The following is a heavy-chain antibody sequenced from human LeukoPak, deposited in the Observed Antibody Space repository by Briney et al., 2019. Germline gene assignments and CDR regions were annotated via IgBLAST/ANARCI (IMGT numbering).Heavy chain of an antibody. V-gene: IGHV4-4*02. J-gene: IGHJ4*02. CDR1: GGSISSSNW. D-gene: IGHD3-10*01. CDR2: IYHSGST. Sequence: PSETLSLTCAVSGGSISSSNWWSWVRQPPGKGLEWIGEIYHSGSTNYNPSLKSRVTMSADKSKNQFSLKLSSGTAADTAVYYCARHRTLLWFGELFGFDYWGQGTLVTVSS. CDR3: ARHRTLLWFGELFGFDY.